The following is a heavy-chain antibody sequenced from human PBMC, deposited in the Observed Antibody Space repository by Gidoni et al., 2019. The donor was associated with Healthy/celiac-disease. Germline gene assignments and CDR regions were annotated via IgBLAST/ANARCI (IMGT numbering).Heavy chain of an antibody. J-gene: IGHJ5*02. CDR3: AKDIGAAPGGWFDP. V-gene: IGHV3-9*01. D-gene: IGHD3-16*01. CDR2: ISWNSGSI. CDR1: GFTFDDYA. Sequence: EVQLVESGGGLVQPGRSLRLSCAASGFTFDDYAMHWVRQAPGKGLEWVSGISWNSGSIGYADSVKGRFTISRDNAKNSLYLQMNSLRAEDTALYYCAKDIGAAPGGWFDPWGQGTLVTVSS.